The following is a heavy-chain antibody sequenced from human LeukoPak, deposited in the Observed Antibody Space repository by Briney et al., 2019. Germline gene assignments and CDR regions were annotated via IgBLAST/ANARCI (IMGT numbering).Heavy chain of an antibody. CDR1: GFTFSSYV. V-gene: IGHV3-48*03. CDR3: ARDLDSLAVFDY. CDR2: IYSGGST. D-gene: IGHD2-15*01. J-gene: IGHJ4*02. Sequence: GGSLRLSCSASGFTFSSYVMHWVRQAPGKGLEWVSVIYSGGSTYYADSVKGRFTISRDNAKNSLYLQMNSLRADDTAVYYCARDLDSLAVFDYWGQGALVTVSS.